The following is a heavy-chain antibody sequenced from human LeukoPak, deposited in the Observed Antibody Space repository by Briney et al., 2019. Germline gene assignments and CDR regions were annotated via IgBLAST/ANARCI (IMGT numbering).Heavy chain of an antibody. D-gene: IGHD6-6*01. V-gene: IGHV3-74*01. CDR3: ARVLAGQAISSSSWDV. J-gene: IGHJ6*04. CDR2: ISSDGSNT. Sequence: QTGGSLRLSCAASGFTFSSYWMHWVRQARGEGLVWVSRISSDGSNTDYADSVKGRFTVSRDNAKNALYLQMNSLRAEDTAVYFCARVLAGQAISSSSWDVWGKGTTVTVSS. CDR1: GFTFSSYW.